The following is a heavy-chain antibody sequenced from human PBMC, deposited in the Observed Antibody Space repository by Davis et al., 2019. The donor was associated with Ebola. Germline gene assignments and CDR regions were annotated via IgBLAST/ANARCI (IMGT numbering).Heavy chain of an antibody. D-gene: IGHD4-17*01. Sequence: GGSLRLSCAASGFTFSSYSMNWVRQAPGKGLEWVSYISSSSSTIYYADSVKGRFTISRDNSKNTLYLQMNSLRAEDTALYYCAKVTTVTTWEYYYYYGMNVWGKGTTVIVSS. V-gene: IGHV3-48*01. J-gene: IGHJ6*04. CDR3: AKVTTVTTWEYYYYYGMNV. CDR1: GFTFSSYS. CDR2: ISSSSSTI.